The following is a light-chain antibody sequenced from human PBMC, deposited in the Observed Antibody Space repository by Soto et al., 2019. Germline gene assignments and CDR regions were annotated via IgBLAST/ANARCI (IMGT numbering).Light chain of an antibody. CDR1: SSDVGDYKY. J-gene: IGLJ3*02. V-gene: IGLV2-14*01. CDR2: EVT. Sequence: QSALTQPASVSASPGQSITISCTGTSSDVGDYKYVSWYQQHPGKAPQLMIYEVTSRPSGVSNRFSGSTSGNTASLTISGLQDEDEADYYCISYIPSTTTHWVFGGGTKLTVL. CDR3: ISYIPSTTTHWV.